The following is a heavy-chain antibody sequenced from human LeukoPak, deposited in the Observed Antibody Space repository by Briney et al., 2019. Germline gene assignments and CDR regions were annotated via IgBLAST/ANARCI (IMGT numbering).Heavy chain of an antibody. D-gene: IGHD5-12*01. J-gene: IGHJ4*02. CDR2: IYTSGST. V-gene: IGHV4-61*02. CDR1: GDSISSGSYY. CDR3: ARDRVDIVATIFDY. Sequence: SETLSLTCTVSGDSISSGSYYWSWIRQPAGKGLEWIGRIYTSGSTNYNPSLKSRVTISVDTSKNQFSLKLSSVTAADTAVYYCARDRVDIVATIFDYWGQGTLVTVSS.